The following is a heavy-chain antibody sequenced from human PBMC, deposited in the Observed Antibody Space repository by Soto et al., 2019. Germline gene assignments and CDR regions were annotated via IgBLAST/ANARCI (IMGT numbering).Heavy chain of an antibody. J-gene: IGHJ4*02. D-gene: IGHD3-3*01. CDR2: INPSGGST. Sequence: ASVKVSCKASGYTFTSYYMHWVRQAPGQGLEWMGIINPSGGSTSYAQKFQGRVTMTRDTSTSTVYMELSSLRSEDTAVYYCARDGITIFGDPGKGYFDYWGQGTQVTVSS. CDR1: GYTFTSYY. V-gene: IGHV1-46*03. CDR3: ARDGITIFGDPGKGYFDY.